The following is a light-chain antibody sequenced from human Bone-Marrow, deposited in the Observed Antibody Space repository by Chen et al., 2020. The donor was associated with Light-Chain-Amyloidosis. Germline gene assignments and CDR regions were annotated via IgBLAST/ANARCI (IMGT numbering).Light chain of an antibody. CDR3: SSYTITNTLV. J-gene: IGLJ1*01. CDR2: EVT. CDR1: SSDVGGDNH. Sequence: QSALTKPAPVSGPLGQLFTLSSTGTSSDVGGDNHVSWYHQHPDKAPKLMIYEVTNRPSWVPDRFSGSKSDNTASLTISGLQTEDEADYFCSSYTITNTLVFGSGTRVTVL. V-gene: IGLV2-14*01.